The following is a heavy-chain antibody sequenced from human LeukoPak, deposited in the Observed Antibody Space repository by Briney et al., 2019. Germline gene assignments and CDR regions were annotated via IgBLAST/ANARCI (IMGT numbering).Heavy chain of an antibody. D-gene: IGHD3-10*01. CDR2: IIPILGIA. J-gene: IGHJ6*02. Sequence: SVKVSCKASGGTFSSYAISWVRQAPGQGLEWMGRIIPILGIANYAQKFQGRVTITADKSTSTAYMELSSLRSEDTAVYYCARTLSYESPLRWFGEIYYYYYGMDVWGQGTTVTVSS. CDR1: GGTFSSYA. CDR3: ARTLSYESPLRWFGEIYYYYYGMDV. V-gene: IGHV1-69*04.